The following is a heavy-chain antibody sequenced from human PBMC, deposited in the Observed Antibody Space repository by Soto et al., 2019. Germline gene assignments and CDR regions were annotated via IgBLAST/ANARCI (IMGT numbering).Heavy chain of an antibody. Sequence: EVQLVESGGGLVQPGGSLRLSCTASGFTFSTYWMSWVRQAPGMGLEWVANLGEDGSEKYYVDSVKGRFTISRDNAKNSLYLQMNSLRADDTAVYYCARGSGGHHYYYGMDVWGQGTTVTVSS. CDR1: GFTFSTYW. CDR2: LGEDGSEK. J-gene: IGHJ6*02. D-gene: IGHD2-15*01. CDR3: ARGSGGHHYYYGMDV. V-gene: IGHV3-7*03.